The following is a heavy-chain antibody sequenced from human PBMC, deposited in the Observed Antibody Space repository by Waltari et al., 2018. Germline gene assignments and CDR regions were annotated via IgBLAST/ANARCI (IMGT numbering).Heavy chain of an antibody. Sequence: QVQLQESGPGLVTPSETLSLTCPVSRGSISDYYWSWLRQPPGKGLEWIGFIYYSGTTNFNPSLKSRVTMSVDTSNNQFSLRLRSVTAADTAVYYCARFGRSGYWPFDYWGQGTLVTVSS. CDR1: RGSISDYY. CDR3: ARFGRSGYWPFDY. J-gene: IGHJ4*02. CDR2: IYYSGTT. V-gene: IGHV4-59*01. D-gene: IGHD3-3*01.